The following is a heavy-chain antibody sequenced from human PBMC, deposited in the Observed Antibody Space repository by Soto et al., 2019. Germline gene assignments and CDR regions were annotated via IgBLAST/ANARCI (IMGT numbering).Heavy chain of an antibody. CDR3: AAVGMATTLAY. D-gene: IGHD5-12*01. CDR1: GFTFTSSA. J-gene: IGHJ4*02. Sequence: QMQLVQSGPEVKKPGTSVKVSCKASGFTFTSSAVQWVRQARGQRLEWIGWIVVGSGNTNYAQKFQERVTITRDMATSTAYMELSSLRSEDTAVYYWAAVGMATTLAYWCQGTLVTVSS. CDR2: IVVGSGNT. V-gene: IGHV1-58*01.